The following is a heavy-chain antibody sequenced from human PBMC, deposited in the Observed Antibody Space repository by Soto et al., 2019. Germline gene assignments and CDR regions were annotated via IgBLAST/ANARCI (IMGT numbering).Heavy chain of an antibody. Sequence: GGSLRLSCAASGFTFSSYSMNWVRQAPGKGLEWVSSISSSSSYIYYADSVKGRFTISRDNAKNSLYLQMNSLRAEDTAVYYCARELPIVVVPSHTDDFDYWGQGTLVTVSS. J-gene: IGHJ4*02. V-gene: IGHV3-21*01. CDR2: ISSSSSYI. D-gene: IGHD2-2*01. CDR3: ARELPIVVVPSHTDDFDY. CDR1: GFTFSSYS.